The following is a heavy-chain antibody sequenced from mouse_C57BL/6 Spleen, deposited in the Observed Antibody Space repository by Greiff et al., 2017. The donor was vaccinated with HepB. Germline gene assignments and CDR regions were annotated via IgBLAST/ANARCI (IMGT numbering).Heavy chain of an antibody. V-gene: IGHV1-54*01. CDR1: GYAFTNYL. J-gene: IGHJ4*01. Sequence: QVQLQQSGAELARPGTSVKVSCKASGYAFTNYLIEWVKQRPGQGLEWIGVINPGSGGTNYNEKFKGKATLTADKSSSTAYMQLSSLTSEDSAVYFSARSSYYYRSSYDFYAMDYWGQGTPVTVSS. CDR3: ARSSYYYRSSYDFYAMDY. CDR2: INPGSGGT. D-gene: IGHD1-1*01.